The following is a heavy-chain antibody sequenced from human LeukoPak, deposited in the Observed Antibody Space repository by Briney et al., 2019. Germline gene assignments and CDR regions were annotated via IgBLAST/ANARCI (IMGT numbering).Heavy chain of an antibody. CDR2: IIPILGIA. CDR1: RGTLSSYV. V-gene: IGHV1-69*04. Sequence: SVKGSCKASRGTLSSYVIGWVRQAPGQGLEWMGRIIPILGIANYAQKFQGRVTITADKSTSTAYMELSSLRSEDTAVYYCARVQDIVGDWYYYYGMVVWGQGTTVTVSS. D-gene: IGHD2-15*01. J-gene: IGHJ6*02. CDR3: ARVQDIVGDWYYYYGMVV.